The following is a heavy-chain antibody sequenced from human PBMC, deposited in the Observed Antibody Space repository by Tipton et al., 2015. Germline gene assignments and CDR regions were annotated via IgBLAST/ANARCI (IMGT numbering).Heavy chain of an antibody. CDR2: IHPSDSET. D-gene: IGHD3-9*01. J-gene: IGHJ4*02. CDR3: ARRLPYFEWSKVYYFDY. CDR1: GYTFSNHW. V-gene: IGHV5-51*01. Sequence: QLVQSGAEMKKPGESLKISCKVSGYTFSNHWIGWVRQMPGKGLEWVGIIHPSDSETKYSPSFEGLVTISADKSTSTAYLQWSSLKASDTAVYYCARRLPYFEWSKVYYFDYWGQGSPVTVSP.